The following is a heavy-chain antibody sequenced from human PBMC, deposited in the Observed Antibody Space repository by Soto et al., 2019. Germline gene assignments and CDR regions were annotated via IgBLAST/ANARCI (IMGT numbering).Heavy chain of an antibody. J-gene: IGHJ6*03. CDR1: GFTFSNYA. Sequence: PGGSLRLSCAASGFTFSNYAMDWVRQAPGKVLEYVSGISSNGVGTYYANSVKDRFTISRDNSKNTLYLQMGSLRAEDMAVYYCARREQSDYYYMEVWGKGTSVTVSS. CDR3: ARREQSDYYYMEV. D-gene: IGHD6-19*01. V-gene: IGHV3-64*01. CDR2: ISSNGVGT.